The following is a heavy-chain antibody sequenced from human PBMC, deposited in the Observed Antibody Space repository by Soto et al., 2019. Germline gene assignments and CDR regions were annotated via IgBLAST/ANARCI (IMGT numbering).Heavy chain of an antibody. V-gene: IGHV3-23*01. CDR1: GFTFSSYA. CDR2: ISGSGGST. Sequence: EVQLLESGGGLVQPGGSLRLSCAASGFTFSSYAMSWVRQAPGKGLEWVSAISGSGGSTYYADSVKGRFTISRDNSKNTLSLKMNGGRAGDRAVYYCAKARGVFAFGDSFDSGGQGPLVPVSS. D-gene: IGHD2-21*01. J-gene: IGHJ4*02. CDR3: AKARGVFAFGDSFDS.